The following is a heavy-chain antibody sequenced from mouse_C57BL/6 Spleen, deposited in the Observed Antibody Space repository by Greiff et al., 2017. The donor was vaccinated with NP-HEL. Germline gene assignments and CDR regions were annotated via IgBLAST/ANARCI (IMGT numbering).Heavy chain of an antibody. Sequence: EVQGVESGEGLVKPGGSLKLSCAASGFTFSSYAMSWVRQTPEKRLEWVAYISSGGDYTYYADTVKGRFTISRDNARNTLYLQMSSLKSEDTAMYYCTREGVTPYYYAMDYWGQGTSVTVSS. D-gene: IGHD2-2*01. CDR3: TREGVTPYYYAMDY. J-gene: IGHJ4*01. CDR1: GFTFSSYA. V-gene: IGHV5-9-1*02. CDR2: ISSGGDYT.